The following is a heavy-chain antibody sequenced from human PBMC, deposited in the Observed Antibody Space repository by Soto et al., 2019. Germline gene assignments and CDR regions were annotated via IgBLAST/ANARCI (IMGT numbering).Heavy chain of an antibody. CDR1: GFTFRSYT. J-gene: IGHJ5*01. CDR3: AKARCSNTGCYFPDS. V-gene: IGHV3-23*01. Sequence: DVHLLESGGGLVQPGGSLRLSCAASGFTFRSYTMSWVRQAPGKGLEWMSSISASGGRPSYADSVQGRFIISRDNPMNTVYLQMSSLRAEDTARYFCAKARCSNTGCYFPDSWGQGTLVTVSS. D-gene: IGHD2-2*01. CDR2: ISASGGRP.